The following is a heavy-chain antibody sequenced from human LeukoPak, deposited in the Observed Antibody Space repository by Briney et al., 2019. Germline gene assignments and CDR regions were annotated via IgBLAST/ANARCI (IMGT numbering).Heavy chain of an antibody. Sequence: PGGSLRLSCAASGFTFSSDYMSWVRQAPGKGLEWVSVIYSGGSTYYADSVKGRFTISRDNSKNTLYLQMNSLRAEDTAVYYCARAMFFGVANPFADYWGQGTLVTVSS. D-gene: IGHD3-3*01. CDR2: IYSGGST. CDR3: ARAMFFGVANPFADY. J-gene: IGHJ4*02. V-gene: IGHV3-66*01. CDR1: GFTFSSDY.